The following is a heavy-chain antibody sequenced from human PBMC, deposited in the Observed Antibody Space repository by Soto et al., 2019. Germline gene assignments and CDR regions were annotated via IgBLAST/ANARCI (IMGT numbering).Heavy chain of an antibody. D-gene: IGHD2-15*01. J-gene: IGHJ4*02. V-gene: IGHV3-9*01. Sequence: EVQLVESGGGLVQPGRSLRLSCAASGFTFDDYAMHWVRQAPGKGLEWVSGISWNSGSIGYADSVKGRFTISRDNAKNSLYLQMNSLRAEDTALYYCAKDRHEDIVVVVAATTFDYWGQGTLVTVSS. CDR2: ISWNSGSI. CDR3: AKDRHEDIVVVVAATTFDY. CDR1: GFTFDDYA.